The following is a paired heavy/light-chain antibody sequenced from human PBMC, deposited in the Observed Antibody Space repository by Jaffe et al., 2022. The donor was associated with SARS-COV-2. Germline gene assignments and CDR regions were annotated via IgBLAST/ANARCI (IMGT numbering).Light chain of an antibody. CDR3: SSYSSSSTYV. J-gene: IGLJ1*01. CDR2: DVS. CDR1: RSDVGGYGS. Sequence: QSALTQPASVSGSPGQSITISCTATRSDVGGYGSVSWYQQHPGKVPKLMIYDVSDRPSGVPNRFSGSKSGNTASLTISGLQAEDEADYYCSSYSSSSTYVFGTGTKVTVL. V-gene: IGLV2-14*03.
Heavy chain of an antibody. CDR1: GFTFINYA. D-gene: IGHD6-13*01. CDR2: MSGNGGGT. Sequence: EVELLESGGGLVQPGGSLRLSCAASGFTFINYAMNWVRQAPGKGLEWVSAMSGNGGGTFYADSVKGRFTISRDNSKNTLYLQMRSLRAEDTAVYYCAKGSVSSWPLDYYGMDVWGQGTTVNVS. V-gene: IGHV3-23*01. J-gene: IGHJ6*02. CDR3: AKGSVSSWPLDYYGMDV.